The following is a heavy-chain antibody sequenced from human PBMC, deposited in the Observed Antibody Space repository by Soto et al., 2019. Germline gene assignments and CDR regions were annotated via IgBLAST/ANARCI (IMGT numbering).Heavy chain of an antibody. CDR2: IYYTGST. D-gene: IGHD6-19*01. V-gene: IGHV4-59*01. CDR1: GGTIRSYY. CDR3: ASSSSGWLRYGMDV. Sequence: PSETLSLTCTVSGGTIRSYYWSWIRQPPGKGLEWIAYIYYTGSTNYNPSLKSRVTISVDTSKNQFSLKLSSVTAADTAVYFCASSSSGWLRYGMDVWGQGTTVTVS. J-gene: IGHJ6*02.